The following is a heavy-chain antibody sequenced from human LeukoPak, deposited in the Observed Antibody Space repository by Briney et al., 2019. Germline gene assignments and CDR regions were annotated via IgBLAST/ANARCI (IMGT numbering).Heavy chain of an antibody. J-gene: IGHJ4*02. Sequence: GGSLRLSCAASGFTFSSYGLSWVRQAPGKGLEWVSSISASGGTTKYADSVKGRFTISRDNSKNTLYLQMNTLRAEDTAVYYCAKASYSSGWYPDYWGQGTLVTVSS. CDR3: AKASYSSGWYPDY. V-gene: IGHV3-23*01. CDR2: ISASGGTT. CDR1: GFTFSSYG. D-gene: IGHD6-19*01.